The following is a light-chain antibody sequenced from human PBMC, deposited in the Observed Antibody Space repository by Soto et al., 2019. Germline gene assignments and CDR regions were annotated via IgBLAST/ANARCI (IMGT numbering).Light chain of an antibody. CDR2: DVS. V-gene: IGLV2-14*03. CDR3: SSYTSSSTYV. J-gene: IGLJ1*01. Sequence: QSVLTQPASVSGSPGQSITISCTGTSSDVGGYNYVYWYQQHPGKVPKLMISDVSNRPSGVSDRFSGSKSGNTASLTISGLQAEDEADYFCSSYTSSSTYVFGTGTKVTVL. CDR1: SSDVGGYNY.